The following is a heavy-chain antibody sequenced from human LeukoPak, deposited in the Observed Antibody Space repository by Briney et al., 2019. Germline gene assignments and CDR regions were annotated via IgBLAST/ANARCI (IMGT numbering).Heavy chain of an antibody. V-gene: IGHV4-59*01. CDR1: GGSTSSYY. D-gene: IGHD3-22*01. CDR2: VHYSGST. Sequence: SETLSLTCTVSGGSTSSYYWSWIRQPPGKGLEWIGNVHYSGSTNYNPSLKSRVTISVDTSKNQFSLKLSSVTAADTAVYYCARVRNSYYDSSGYYYVDYWGQGTLVTVSS. CDR3: ARVRNSYYDSSGYYYVDY. J-gene: IGHJ4*02.